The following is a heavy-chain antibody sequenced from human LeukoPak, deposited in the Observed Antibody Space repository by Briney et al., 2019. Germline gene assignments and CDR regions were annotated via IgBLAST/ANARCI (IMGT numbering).Heavy chain of an antibody. CDR1: GFTFGSYE. CDR2: ISGSGGTI. Sequence: GGSLRLSCAASGFTFGSYEMNWVRQAPGQGLERVSYISGSGGTIYYADSVKGRFTISRDNAKNSLYLQMNSLRAEDRAFYYCARRGYNYGYSDYWGQGTLVTVSS. CDR3: ARRGYNYGYSDY. D-gene: IGHD5-18*01. J-gene: IGHJ4*02. V-gene: IGHV3-48*03.